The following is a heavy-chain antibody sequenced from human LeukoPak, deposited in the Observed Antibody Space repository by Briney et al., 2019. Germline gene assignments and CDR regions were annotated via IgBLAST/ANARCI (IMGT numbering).Heavy chain of an antibody. CDR1: GFTFSSYG. CDR3: ARGSTSFYYPHFDY. D-gene: IGHD2-2*01. CDR2: LSYDGNNK. Sequence: PGRSLRLSCAASGFTFSSYGMPWVRQAPGQGLEWVAILSYDGNNKNYADSVKGRFTITRDNPKNTLYLQMNSLRAEDTAMYYCARGSTSFYYPHFDYWGRGALVTVSS. J-gene: IGHJ4*02. V-gene: IGHV3-30*03.